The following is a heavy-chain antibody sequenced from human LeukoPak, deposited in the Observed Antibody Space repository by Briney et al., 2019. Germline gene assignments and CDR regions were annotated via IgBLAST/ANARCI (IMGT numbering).Heavy chain of an antibody. CDR3: ARDGLSTRFDFEEPNSGAQGG. J-gene: IGHJ4*02. CDR2: IYYSGNT. D-gene: IGHD5-12*01. V-gene: IGHV4-39*07. Sequence: SETLSLTCTVSGGSISSSYSYWGWIRQPPGKGLEWIGNIYYSGNTYYSPSLTSRVTLPVDTSENQFSLKLSSVTAADTAVYYCARDGLSTRFDFEEPNSGAQGGWGQGTLVTVSS. CDR1: GGSISSSYSY.